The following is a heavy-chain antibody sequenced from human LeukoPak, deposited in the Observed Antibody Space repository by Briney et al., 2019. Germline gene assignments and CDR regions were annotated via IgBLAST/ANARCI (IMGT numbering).Heavy chain of an antibody. CDR2: ISYDGSIK. D-gene: IGHD1-26*01. CDR1: GFTFSTYG. CDR3: AKRMTIVGATTGFDY. V-gene: IGHV3-30*18. Sequence: GGSLRLSCAASGFTFSTYGIHWVRQAPGKGLEWVAVISYDGSIKYYADSVKGRFTISRDNSKNTLYLQMNSLRAEDTAVYYCAKRMTIVGATTGFDYWGQGTLVTVSS. J-gene: IGHJ4*02.